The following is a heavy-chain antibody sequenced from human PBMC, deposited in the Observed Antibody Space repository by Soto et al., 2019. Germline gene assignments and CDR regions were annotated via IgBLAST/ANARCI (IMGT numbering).Heavy chain of an antibody. CDR1: GGTFSSYA. J-gene: IGHJ6*02. CDR2: IIPIFGTA. CDR3: ARELNYDFWSGSDGMDV. V-gene: IGHV1-69*13. Sequence: GASVKVSCKASGGTFSSYAISWVRQAPGQGLEWVGGIIPIFGTANYAQKFQGRVTITADESTSTAYMELSSLRSEDTAVYYCARELNYDFWSGSDGMDVWGQGTTVTVSS. D-gene: IGHD3-3*01.